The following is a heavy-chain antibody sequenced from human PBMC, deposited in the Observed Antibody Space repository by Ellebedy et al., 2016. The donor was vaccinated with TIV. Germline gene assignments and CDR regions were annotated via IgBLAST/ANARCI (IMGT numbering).Heavy chain of an antibody. D-gene: IGHD1-26*01. V-gene: IGHV3-21*01. CDR3: ARDREANYWEKLHYHYGMDV. CDR2: ISSNSTYL. Sequence: GESLKISCAASGFPFRTYTMNWVRQAPGKGLEWVSRISSNSTYLYYADSVKGRFIISRDNAKTALFLQLNSLRVDDTAVYYCARDREANYWEKLHYHYGMDVWGQGTTVAVSS. J-gene: IGHJ6*02. CDR1: GFPFRTYT.